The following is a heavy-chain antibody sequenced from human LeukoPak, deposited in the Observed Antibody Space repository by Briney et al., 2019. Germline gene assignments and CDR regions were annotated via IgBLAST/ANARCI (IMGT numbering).Heavy chain of an antibody. CDR1: GYTFTGYY. CDR2: INPNSGGT. J-gene: IGHJ4*02. V-gene: IGHV1-2*02. D-gene: IGHD2-15*01. Sequence: ASVKVSCKASGYTFTGYYMHWVRQAPGQGLEWMGWINPNSGGTNYAQKFQGRVTMTRDTSISTAYMELSRLRSDDTAVYYGARRCSGGSCIDYWGQGTLVTVSS. CDR3: ARRCSGGSCIDY.